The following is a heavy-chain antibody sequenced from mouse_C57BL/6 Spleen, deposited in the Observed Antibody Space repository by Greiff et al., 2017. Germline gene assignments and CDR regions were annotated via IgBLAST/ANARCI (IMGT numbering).Heavy chain of an antibody. CDR2: IDPSDSYT. V-gene: IGHV1-69*01. J-gene: IGHJ2*01. CDR1: GYTFTSYW. Sequence: QVQLQQPGAELVMPGASVKLSCKASGYTFTSYWMHWVKQRPGQGLEWIGGIDPSDSYTNYNQKFKGKSTLTVDKSSSTAYMQLSSLTSEDSAVYDCARLGMTAVVATPAYWGQGTTLTVSA. D-gene: IGHD1-1*01. CDR3: ARLGMTAVVATPAY.